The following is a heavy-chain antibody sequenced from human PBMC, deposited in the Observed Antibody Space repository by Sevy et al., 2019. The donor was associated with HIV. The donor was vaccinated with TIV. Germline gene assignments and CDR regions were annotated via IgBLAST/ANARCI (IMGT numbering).Heavy chain of an antibody. CDR3: ARDPRMYLDYLLSYFDY. J-gene: IGHJ4*02. V-gene: IGHV3-33*01. D-gene: IGHD4-17*01. CDR2: IGYDGSNK. CDR1: GFTPSTYG. Sequence: GGSLRLSCAASGFTPSTYGMHWVRQAPGKGLEWVAVIGYDGSNKYYADSVRGRFTISRDNSKNTLLLQMDSLRGEYTAFYYFARDPRMYLDYLLSYFDYWGQGTLVTVSS.